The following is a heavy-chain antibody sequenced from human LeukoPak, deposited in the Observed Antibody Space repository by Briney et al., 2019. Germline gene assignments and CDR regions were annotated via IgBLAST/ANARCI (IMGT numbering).Heavy chain of an antibody. V-gene: IGHV3-23*01. D-gene: IGHD4-17*01. CDR2: ISGSGGTT. J-gene: IGHJ5*02. CDR1: GFTFSSYA. CDR3: ARMIRDYGDSNWFDP. Sequence: PGGSLRLSCAASGFTFSSYAMSWVRQAPGKGLEWVSAISGSGGTTYYANSVKGRFTFSGDNSKNTLYLQMNSLRAEETAIYYCARMIRDYGDSNWFDPWGQGTLVTVSS.